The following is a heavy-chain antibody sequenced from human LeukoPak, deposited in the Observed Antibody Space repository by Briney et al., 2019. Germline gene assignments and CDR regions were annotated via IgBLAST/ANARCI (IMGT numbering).Heavy chain of an antibody. CDR1: GFTFSSYW. CDR2: IKQDGSEK. J-gene: IGHJ3*02. Sequence: GGSLRLSCAASGFTFSSYWMSWVRQAPGKGLEWVANIKQDGSEKYYVDSVKGRFTISRDNAKNSLYLQMNSLRAEDTAVYYCARGEEYSSSSGAFDIWGQGTMVTVSS. V-gene: IGHV3-7*01. D-gene: IGHD6-6*01. CDR3: ARGEEYSSSSGAFDI.